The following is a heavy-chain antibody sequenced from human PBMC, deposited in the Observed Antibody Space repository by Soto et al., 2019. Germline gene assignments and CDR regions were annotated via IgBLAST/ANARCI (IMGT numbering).Heavy chain of an antibody. D-gene: IGHD3-16*01. CDR1: GYTFTSYG. CDR3: ARYMITFGGITAYYFDY. V-gene: IGHV1-18*01. Sequence: QVQLVQSGPEVKKPGASVKVACKASGYTFTSYGSTWVRQAPGQGLEWMGWINAYNGNTNYVQNLQGRVTMTTDTSTSSAYMELRSLRSDDTAVYYCARYMITFGGITAYYFDYWGQGTLVTVSS. J-gene: IGHJ4*02. CDR2: INAYNGNT.